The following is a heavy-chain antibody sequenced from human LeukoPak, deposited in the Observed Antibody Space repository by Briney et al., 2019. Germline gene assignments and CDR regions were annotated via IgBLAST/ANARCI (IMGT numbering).Heavy chain of an antibody. V-gene: IGHV3-33*01. Sequence: GGSLRLSCAASGFTFSSYGMHWVRQAPGKGLEWVAVIWYDGSSKYYADSVKGRFTISRDNSKNTLYLQMNSLRAEDTAVYYCARESYYDSSAIDYWGQGTLVTVSS. CDR1: GFTFSSYG. D-gene: IGHD3-22*01. CDR2: IWYDGSSK. J-gene: IGHJ4*02. CDR3: ARESYYDSSAIDY.